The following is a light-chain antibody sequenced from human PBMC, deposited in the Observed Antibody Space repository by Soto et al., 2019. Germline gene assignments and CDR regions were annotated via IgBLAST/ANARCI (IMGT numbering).Light chain of an antibody. V-gene: IGKV1-27*01. J-gene: IGKJ1*01. Sequence: DIQMTQSPSSLSASVGDRVTITCRASQAINNFLAWYQQRPGKAPKLLIFGASTLQSGVPSRFSGSGYGTDFTLTISRLQPEDVATYYGQKYDRDPPVTFGQGTKVEIK. CDR3: QKYDRDPPVT. CDR2: GAS. CDR1: QAINNF.